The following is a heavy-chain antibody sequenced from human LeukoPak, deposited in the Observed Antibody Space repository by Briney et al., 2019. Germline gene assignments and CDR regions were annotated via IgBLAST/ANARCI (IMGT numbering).Heavy chain of an antibody. D-gene: IGHD2-15*01. CDR3: AKRCSGGSCYRSYYYYMDV. CDR1: RAPFNKYV. V-gene: IGHV3-23*01. CDR2: ISGNGGRT. Sequence: VGSLRLSCTPSRAPFNKYVMSWGRGAPGKGLGCVASISGNGGRTYYADSVKGRFTIPRDNSKNTLYLQMNSLRAEDTAVYYCAKRCSGGSCYRSYYYYMDVWGKGTTVTVSS. J-gene: IGHJ6*03.